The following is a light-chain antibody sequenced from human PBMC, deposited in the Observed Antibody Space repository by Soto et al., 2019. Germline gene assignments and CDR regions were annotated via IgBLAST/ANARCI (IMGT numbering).Light chain of an antibody. Sequence: EIVLTQSPGTLSVSPGQRATLSCRASQSVGRNYLAWYQQKPGQTPRLLIHGASSRATGIPDRFSGSGSGTDFTLTVSSLEPEDVAVYYCQQYADSPLTFGGGTKVETK. CDR3: QQYADSPLT. CDR2: GAS. J-gene: IGKJ4*01. V-gene: IGKV3-20*01. CDR1: QSVGRNY.